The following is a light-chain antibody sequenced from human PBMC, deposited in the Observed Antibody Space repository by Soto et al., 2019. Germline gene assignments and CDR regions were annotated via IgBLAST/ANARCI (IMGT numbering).Light chain of an antibody. CDR2: QVT. J-gene: IGLJ1*01. V-gene: IGLV2-14*02. CDR3: SSYTDSSNYV. Sequence: LTQPASVSGSPGQSITISCTGTSSGVGAYNLVSWYQHHPGKAPKLMIYQVTNRPSGVSNRFSGSRSGNTASLTISGLQAEDEADYYCSSYTDSSNYVFGTGTKVTVL. CDR1: SSGVGAYNL.